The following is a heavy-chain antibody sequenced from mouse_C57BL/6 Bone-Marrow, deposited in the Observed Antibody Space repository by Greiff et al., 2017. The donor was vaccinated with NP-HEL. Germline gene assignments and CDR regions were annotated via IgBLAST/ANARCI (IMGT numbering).Heavy chain of an antibody. CDR2: IYPRSGNT. V-gene: IGHV1-81*01. D-gene: IGHD3-2*02. Sequence: VKLMESGAELARPGASVKLSCKASGYTFTSYGISWVKQRTGQGLEWIGEIYPRSGNTYYNEKFKGKATLTADKSSSTAYMELRSLTSEDSAVYFCARTSSGYSFDYWGQGTTLTVSS. CDR3: ARTSSGYSFDY. CDR1: GYTFTSYG. J-gene: IGHJ2*01.